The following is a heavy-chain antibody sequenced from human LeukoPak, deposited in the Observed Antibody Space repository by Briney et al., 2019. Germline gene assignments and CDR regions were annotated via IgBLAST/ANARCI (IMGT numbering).Heavy chain of an antibody. CDR2: ISSSSSTI. CDR3: AKGQTMTTVTTGIDY. CDR1: GFTFSSYS. V-gene: IGHV3-48*01. J-gene: IGHJ4*02. Sequence: GGSLRLSCAASGFTFSSYSMNWVRQAPGKGLEWVSYISSSSSTIYYADSVKGRFTISRDNAKNSLYLQMNSLRAEDTAVYYCAKGQTMTTVTTGIDYWGQGTLVTVSS. D-gene: IGHD4-11*01.